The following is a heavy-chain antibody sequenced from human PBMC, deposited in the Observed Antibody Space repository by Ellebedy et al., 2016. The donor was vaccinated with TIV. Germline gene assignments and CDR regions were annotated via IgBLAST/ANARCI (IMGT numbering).Heavy chain of an antibody. CDR1: GFTFSSSA. J-gene: IGHJ4*02. Sequence: AASVQVSCKASGFTFSSSAVQWVRQARGQPLEWIGWIVLGSGGTNYAQKFQGWVTMTRDTSISTAYMELSRLRSDDTAVYYCARDGGSYSDFDYWGQGTLVTVSS. CDR3: ARDGGSYSDFDY. CDR2: IVLGSGGT. V-gene: IGHV1-58*01. D-gene: IGHD1-26*01.